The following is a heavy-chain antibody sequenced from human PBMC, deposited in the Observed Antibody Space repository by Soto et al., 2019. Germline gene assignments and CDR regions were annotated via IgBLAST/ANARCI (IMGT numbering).Heavy chain of an antibody. V-gene: IGHV3-23*01. J-gene: IGHJ4*02. CDR1: GFTFSTSA. CDR2: ISGSGGTT. CDR3: AKRDLYY. Sequence: EVQLLESGGGLVQPGGSLRLSCAASGFTFSTSAMSWVRHAPGQGLEWVSGISGSGGTTYYADSVKGRFTISRDNSKNALYLQMDNLRAEDTAIYYCAKRDLYYWGQGTLANGAS.